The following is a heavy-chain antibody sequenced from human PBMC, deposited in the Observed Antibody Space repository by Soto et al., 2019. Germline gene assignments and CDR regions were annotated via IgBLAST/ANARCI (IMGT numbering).Heavy chain of an antibody. CDR2: ISRDGSNK. CDR1: GFTFSRYA. Sequence: GGSLRLSCAASGFTFSRYAIHWVRQAPGKGLEWVAVISRDGSNKYYVDSVKGRFTISRDNYKNTLYLQMNSLRDEDTAVYYCARSRNSAVADSFDFWGQGTLVTVSS. D-gene: IGHD3-10*01. J-gene: IGHJ4*02. V-gene: IGHV3-30*04. CDR3: ARSRNSAVADSFDF.